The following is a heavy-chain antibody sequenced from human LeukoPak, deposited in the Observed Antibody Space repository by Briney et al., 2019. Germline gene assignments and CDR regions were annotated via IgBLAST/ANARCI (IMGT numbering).Heavy chain of an antibody. V-gene: IGHV3-48*04. CDR1: GFTFSTYS. J-gene: IGHJ4*02. D-gene: IGHD2-2*01. CDR2: ISSGSSTI. Sequence: PGGSLRLSCAASGFTFSTYSMNWVRQAPGKGLEWGSYISSGSSTIYYTDSVKGRFTISRDNAESSLYLQMNSLRAEDTAVYFCARDKVPATSGFDYWRQGTMVTVSS. CDR3: ARDKVPATSGFDY.